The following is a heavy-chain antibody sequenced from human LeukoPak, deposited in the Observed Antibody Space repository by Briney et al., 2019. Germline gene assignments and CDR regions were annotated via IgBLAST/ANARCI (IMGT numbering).Heavy chain of an antibody. CDR1: GLTVSSSY. J-gene: IGHJ3*02. CDR3: ARNILFAFDI. V-gene: IGHV3-53*01. CDR2: IYNDGST. D-gene: IGHD2/OR15-2a*01. Sequence: GGSPRLSCAACGLTVSSSYMSWVRQAPGKGLEWVSIIYNDGSTYYADSMKGRFTISRDNSKNTLYLQVNSLRAEDTAMYYCARNILFAFDIWGQGTMVTVSS.